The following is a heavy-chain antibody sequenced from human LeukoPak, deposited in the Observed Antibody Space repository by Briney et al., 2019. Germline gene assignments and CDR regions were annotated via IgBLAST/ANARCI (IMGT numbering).Heavy chain of an antibody. J-gene: IGHJ4*02. CDR2: ISSDGSRV. Sequence: GGSLRLSCAASGFTFSDYWMHWVRQAPGKGLVWVSRISSDGSRVTYADSVKGRFTISRDNAKNTLYLQMNSLRAEDTAVYYCARDEMMITFGGVIVIPYDYWGQGTLVTVSS. CDR1: GFTFSDYW. V-gene: IGHV3-74*01. D-gene: IGHD3-16*02. CDR3: ARDEMMITFGGVIVIPYDY.